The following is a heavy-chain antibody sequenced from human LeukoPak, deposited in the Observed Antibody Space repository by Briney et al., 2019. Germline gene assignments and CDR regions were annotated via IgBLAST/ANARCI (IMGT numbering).Heavy chain of an antibody. CDR3: AREVDRSFGY. D-gene: IGHD2-15*01. CDR2: INQESSEK. Sequence: PGGSLRLSCAASGFRFSSFWMSWGRQAPGKGPEWVANINQESSEKYYVDSVRGRFTISRDNAKNSLSLQMNSLRVEDTAVYYCAREVDRSFGYWGQGNVVTVSS. V-gene: IGHV3-7*01. J-gene: IGHJ4*02. CDR1: GFRFSSFW.